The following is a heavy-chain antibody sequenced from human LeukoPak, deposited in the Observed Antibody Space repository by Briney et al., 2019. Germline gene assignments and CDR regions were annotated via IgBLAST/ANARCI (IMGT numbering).Heavy chain of an antibody. J-gene: IGHJ4*02. D-gene: IGHD6-25*01. CDR2: IYYSGST. CDR3: ARAAATENLYFDY. CDR1: GGSINSYY. Sequence: SETLSLNCNVSGGSINSYYWSWIRQPPGKGLEWIGYIYYSGSTNYNPSLKSRVTISVDTSKNQFSLKLSSVTAADTAVYYCARAAATENLYFDYWGQGTLVTVSS. V-gene: IGHV4-59*12.